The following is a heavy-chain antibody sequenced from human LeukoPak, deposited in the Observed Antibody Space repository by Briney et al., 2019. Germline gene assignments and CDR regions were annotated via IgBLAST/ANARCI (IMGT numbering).Heavy chain of an antibody. CDR2: ISAYNGNT. J-gene: IGHJ4*02. Sequence: ASVKVSCKASGYTFTSYGISWVRQAPGQGLEWMGWISAYNGNTNYAQKLQGRVTMTTDTSTSTAYMELRSLRSDDTAVYYCARDSYCSGGSCRQSFRYWSQGTLVTVSP. V-gene: IGHV1-18*01. D-gene: IGHD2-15*01. CDR1: GYTFTSYG. CDR3: ARDSYCSGGSCRQSFRY.